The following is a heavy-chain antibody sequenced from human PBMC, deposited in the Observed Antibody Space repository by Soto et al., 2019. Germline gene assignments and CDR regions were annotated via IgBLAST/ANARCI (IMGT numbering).Heavy chain of an antibody. CDR3: ARVGSYYDILTGYLYYYYMDV. CDR1: GYTFTSYG. CDR2: ISAYNGNT. V-gene: IGHV1-18*01. J-gene: IGHJ6*03. Sequence: EASVKVSCKASGYTFTSYGISWVRQAPGQGLEWMGWISAYNGNTNYAQKLQGRVTMTTDTSTSTAYMELRSLRSDDTAVYYCARVGSYYDILTGYLYYYYMDVWGKGTTVTVSS. D-gene: IGHD3-9*01.